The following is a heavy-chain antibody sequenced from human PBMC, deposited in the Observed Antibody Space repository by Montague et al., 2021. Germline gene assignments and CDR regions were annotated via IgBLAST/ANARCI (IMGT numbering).Heavy chain of an antibody. CDR1: RSLINSDYY. Sequence: SETLSLTCTVSRSLINSDYYWGWIRQPPGKGLEWMGSVTHGSRTYYNPSLMSRVTITVDTSNNHFSLKLLSVTAADTAMYYCARERDRYYYMDIWGKGTTVTVSS. J-gene: IGHJ6*03. CDR3: ARERDRYYYMDI. V-gene: IGHV4-38-2*02. CDR2: VTHGSRT.